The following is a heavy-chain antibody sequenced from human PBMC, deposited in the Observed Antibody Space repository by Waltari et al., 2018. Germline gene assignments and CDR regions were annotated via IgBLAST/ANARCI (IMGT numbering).Heavy chain of an antibody. CDR1: GVTFEEYA. D-gene: IGHD1-26*01. CDR3: AKEGWELLRVRAFDI. Sequence: EVQLVESGGGLVQPGRSLRLACAASGVTFEEYAMRWVRPAPGKGLEWVSGISWNSGSIGYADSVKGRFTISRDNAKNSLYLQMNSLRAEDTALYYCAKEGWELLRVRAFDIWGQGTMVTVSS. CDR2: ISWNSGSI. V-gene: IGHV3-9*01. J-gene: IGHJ3*02.